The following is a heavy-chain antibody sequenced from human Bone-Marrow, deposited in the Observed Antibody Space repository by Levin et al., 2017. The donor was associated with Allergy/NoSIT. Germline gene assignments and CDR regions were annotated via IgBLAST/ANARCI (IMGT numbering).Heavy chain of an antibody. V-gene: IGHV5-51*01. D-gene: IGHD4-17*01. J-gene: IGHJ3*02. CDR3: ARNMVTTFGGFDI. Sequence: PGGSLRLSCKGSGYRFTSYWIGWVRRMPGKGLESMGIIYGGDSDTKYSPPFQGQVTISVDRSTNTAYLQWNSLKASDTAMYYCARNMVTTFGGFDIWGQGTMVTVSS. CDR1: GYRFTSYW. CDR2: IYGGDSDT.